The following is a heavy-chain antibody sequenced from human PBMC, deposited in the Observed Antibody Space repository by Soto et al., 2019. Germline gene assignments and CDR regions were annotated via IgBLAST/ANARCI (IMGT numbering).Heavy chain of an antibody. V-gene: IGHV4-59*01. J-gene: IGHJ4*02. CDR1: GASISSYY. CDR3: ARDQNGSPHFDY. D-gene: IGHD1-26*01. Sequence: QVQLQESGPGLVKPSETLSLTCTVSGASISSYYWSWIRQPPGKGLEWVGFIFHSGSTNCNPSLKSRVTFSVDTPKNQFSLKLTSVTAADTAVYYCARDQNGSPHFDYWGQGILITVSS. CDR2: IFHSGST.